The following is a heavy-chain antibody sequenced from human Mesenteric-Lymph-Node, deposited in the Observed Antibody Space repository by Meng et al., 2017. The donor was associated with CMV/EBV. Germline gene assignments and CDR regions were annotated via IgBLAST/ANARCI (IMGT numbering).Heavy chain of an antibody. J-gene: IGHJ4*02. CDR1: GFTFSSYS. CDR2: ISGSGGST. Sequence: GESLKISCAASGFTFSSYSMNWVRQAPGKGLEWVSAISGSGGSTYYADSVKGRFTISRDNSKNTLYLQMNSLRAEDTAVYYCAKRHTLFDYWGQGTLVTVSS. D-gene: IGHD2-2*02. CDR3: AKRHTLFDY. V-gene: IGHV3-23*01.